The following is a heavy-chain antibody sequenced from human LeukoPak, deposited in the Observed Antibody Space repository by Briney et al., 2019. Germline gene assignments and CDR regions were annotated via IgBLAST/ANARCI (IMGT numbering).Heavy chain of an antibody. Sequence: GGSLRLSCTTSGFNFGDYGLSWIRQAPGKGLEWVSGISSSGDITYYEDSVKGRFTISRDNSKNTLYLQMNSLRAEDTAVYYCAKDDAWLQFGNWGQGTLVTVSS. CDR2: ISSSGDIT. D-gene: IGHD5-24*01. V-gene: IGHV3-23*01. CDR3: AKDDAWLQFGN. CDR1: GFNFGDYG. J-gene: IGHJ4*02.